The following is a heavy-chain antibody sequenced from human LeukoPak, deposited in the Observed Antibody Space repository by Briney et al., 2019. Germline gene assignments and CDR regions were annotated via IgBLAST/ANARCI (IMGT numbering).Heavy chain of an antibody. CDR2: IYYSGST. J-gene: IGHJ4*02. V-gene: IGHV4-59*05. D-gene: IGHD6-13*01. CDR3: ARSVAAAGYFDY. Sequence: SETLSLTCTVSGGSISSYYWSWIRQPPGKGLEWIGGIYYSGSTYYNPSLKSRVTISVDTSKNQFSLKLSSVTAADTAVYYCARSVAAAGYFDYWGQGTLVTVSS. CDR1: GGSISSYY.